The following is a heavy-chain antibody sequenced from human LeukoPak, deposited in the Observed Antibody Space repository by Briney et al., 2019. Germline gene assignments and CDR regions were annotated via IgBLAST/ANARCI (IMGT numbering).Heavy chain of an antibody. D-gene: IGHD2-21*02. Sequence: GGSLRLSCAASGFTFSSYSMNWVRQAPGKGLEWVSCISSSSSYIYYADSVKGRFTISRDNAKNSLYLQMNSPRAADTAVYYCARGGPGVVVTAIIWFDPWGQGTLVTVSS. V-gene: IGHV3-21*01. CDR3: ARGGPGVVVTAIIWFDP. J-gene: IGHJ5*02. CDR2: ISSSSSYI. CDR1: GFTFSSYS.